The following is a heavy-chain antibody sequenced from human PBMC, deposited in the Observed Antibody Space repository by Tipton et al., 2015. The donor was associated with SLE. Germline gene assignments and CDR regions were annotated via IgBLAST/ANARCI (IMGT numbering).Heavy chain of an antibody. CDR1: GYTFAGYY. V-gene: IGHV1-2*02. CDR3: AKLAAAAGLF. J-gene: IGHJ4*02. CDR2: INPNNGGT. Sequence: QLVQSGADVKKPGASVKVSCKASGYTFAGYYIHWLRQAPGQGLEWMGWINPNNGGTNYAQKFQGRVTMTRDTSISTVSMELTRLRSDDTAVYYCAKLAAAAGLFWGQGTLVTVSS. D-gene: IGHD6-13*01.